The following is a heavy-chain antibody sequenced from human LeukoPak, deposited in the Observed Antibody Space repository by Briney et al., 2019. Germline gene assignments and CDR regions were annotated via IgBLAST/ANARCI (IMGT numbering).Heavy chain of an antibody. CDR2: IYYSGST. J-gene: IGHJ4*02. Sequence: PSETLSLTCTVSGGSISSGGYYWSWIRQHPGKGLEWIGYIYYSGSTYYNPSLKSRLTISVDTSKNQFSLKLSSVTAADTAVYCCARASRITIFGVVSYYFDYWGQGTLVTVSS. CDR1: GGSISSGGYY. V-gene: IGHV4-31*03. CDR3: ARASRITIFGVVSYYFDY. D-gene: IGHD3-3*01.